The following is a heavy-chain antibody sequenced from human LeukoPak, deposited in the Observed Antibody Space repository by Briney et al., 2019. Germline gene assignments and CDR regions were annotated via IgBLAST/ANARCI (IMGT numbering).Heavy chain of an antibody. CDR2: IYHSGST. D-gene: IGHD3-10*01. CDR3: ARDGVLLWFGELFYNWFDP. V-gene: IGHV4-4*02. CDR1: GGSISSSNW. Sequence: SGTLSLTCAVSGGSISSSNWWSWVRQPPGKGLEWIGEIYHSGSTNYNPSLKSRVTISVDKSKNQFSLKLSSVTAADTAVYYCARDGVLLWFGELFYNWFDPWGQGTLVTVSS. J-gene: IGHJ5*02.